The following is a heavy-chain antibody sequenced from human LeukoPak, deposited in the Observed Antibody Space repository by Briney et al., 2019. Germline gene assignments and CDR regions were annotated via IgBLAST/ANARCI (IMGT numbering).Heavy chain of an antibody. J-gene: IGHJ4*02. D-gene: IGHD3-3*01. CDR3: ASESSITIFGVVPDY. CDR2: ISSSSSTI. CDR1: GFTFSSYE. V-gene: IGHV3-48*01. Sequence: PGGSLRLSCAASGFTFSSYEMNWVRQAPGKGLEWVSYISSSSSTIYYADSVKGRFTISRDNAKNSLYLQMNSLRAEDTAVYYCASESSITIFGVVPDYWGQGTLVTVSS.